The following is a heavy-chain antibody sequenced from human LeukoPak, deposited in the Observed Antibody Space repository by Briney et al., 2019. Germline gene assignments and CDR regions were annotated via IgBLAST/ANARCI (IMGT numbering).Heavy chain of an antibody. J-gene: IGHJ4*02. Sequence: ASVKVSCKSSKYTFNNYYIHWVRQAPGQGLEWMGIINPRGGSTSYAQKFQGRITMTRDTSTSTVYMQLSSLRSEDTAVYYCVASGGYSDSSGYFDYWGQGTLVTVSS. CDR1: KYTFNNYY. D-gene: IGHD3-22*01. CDR3: VASGGYSDSSGYFDY. CDR2: INPRGGST. V-gene: IGHV1-46*02.